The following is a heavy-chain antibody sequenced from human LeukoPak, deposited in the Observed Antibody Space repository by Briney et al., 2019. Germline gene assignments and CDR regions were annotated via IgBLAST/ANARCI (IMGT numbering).Heavy chain of an antibody. CDR2: INHSGST. CDR1: GVSLSGDY. J-gene: IGHJ4*02. V-gene: IGHV4-34*01. CDR3: ARERRDGYNCNTNCDY. D-gene: IGHD5-24*01. Sequence: TLSLTCAVSGVSLSGDYRRCGRDPPGKGLEWGGEINHSGSTNYNPSLKSRVTISVDTSKNQFSLKLSSVTAADTAVYYCARERRDGYNCNTNCDYWGQGTLVAVSS.